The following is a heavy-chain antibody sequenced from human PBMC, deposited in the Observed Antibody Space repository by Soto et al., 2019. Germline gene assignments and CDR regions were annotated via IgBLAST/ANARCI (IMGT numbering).Heavy chain of an antibody. Sequence: GGSLRLSCAASGFTFSDHYMDWVRQAPGKGLEWVGRTRNKANSYTTEYAASVKGRFTISRDDSKNSLYLQMNSRKTEDTAVYYCAVSGSYYSGMDVWGQGTTVTVSS. CDR3: AVSGSYYSGMDV. D-gene: IGHD1-26*01. CDR1: GFTFSDHY. J-gene: IGHJ6*02. CDR2: TRNKANSYTT. V-gene: IGHV3-72*01.